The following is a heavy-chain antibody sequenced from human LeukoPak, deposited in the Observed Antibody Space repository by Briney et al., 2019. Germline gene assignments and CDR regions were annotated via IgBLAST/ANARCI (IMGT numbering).Heavy chain of an antibody. CDR2: ISYDGSNK. D-gene: IGHD6-13*01. CDR3: ARELIAAANHDY. J-gene: IGHJ4*02. V-gene: IGHV3-30-3*01. CDR1: GFTFSSYA. Sequence: GGSLRLSCAASGFTFSSYAMHWVRQAPGKGLEWMAVISYDGSNKYYADSVKGRFTISRDNSKNTLYLQMNSLRAEDTAVYYCARELIAAANHDYWGQGTLVTVSS.